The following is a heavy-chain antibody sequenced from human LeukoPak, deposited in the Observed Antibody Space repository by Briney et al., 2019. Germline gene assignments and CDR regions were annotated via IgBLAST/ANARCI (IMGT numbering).Heavy chain of an antibody. D-gene: IGHD3-10*01. CDR3: ASVNRGWFGVGEY. J-gene: IGHJ4*02. CDR2: IYYSGST. CDR1: GGSISSNNYY. V-gene: IGHV4-39*01. Sequence: PSETLSLTCTVSGGSISSNNYYWGWIRQPPEKGLEWIGSIYYSGSTYYNPSHESRVTISVDTSKNQSSLKLTSVTAADTALYYCASVNRGWFGVGEYWGQGTLVTVSS.